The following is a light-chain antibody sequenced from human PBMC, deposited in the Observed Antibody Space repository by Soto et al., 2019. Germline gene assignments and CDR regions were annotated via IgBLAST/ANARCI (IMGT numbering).Light chain of an antibody. J-gene: IGLJ1*01. CDR3: SSFTRSNTFV. CDR2: EVS. CDR1: SSDVGGYNY. Sequence: QSALTQPASVSGSPGQSITISCTGTSSDVGGYNYVSWYQQHPGKAPKLMVYEVSNRPSGVSNRFSGSKSGNTASLTISGLQAEDEADYYCSSFTRSNTFVFGAGTKVTVL. V-gene: IGLV2-14*01.